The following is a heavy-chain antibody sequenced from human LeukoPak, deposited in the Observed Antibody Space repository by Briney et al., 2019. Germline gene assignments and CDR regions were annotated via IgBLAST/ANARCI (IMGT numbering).Heavy chain of an antibody. Sequence: GRSLRLSCAASGFTFRSYGMHWVRQAPGKGLEWVAVISYDGSNKYYADSVKGRFTISRDNSKNTLYLQMNSLRAEDTAVYYCANIPYSSGHFDYWGQGTLVTVSS. D-gene: IGHD6-19*01. CDR2: ISYDGSNK. V-gene: IGHV3-30*18. CDR1: GFTFRSYG. J-gene: IGHJ4*02. CDR3: ANIPYSSGHFDY.